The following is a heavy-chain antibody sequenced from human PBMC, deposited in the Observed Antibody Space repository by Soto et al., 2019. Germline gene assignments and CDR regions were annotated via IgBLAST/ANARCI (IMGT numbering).Heavy chain of an antibody. CDR3: AREDYTDY. Sequence: ASVKVSCKASGYSFTSYGISWVRQAPGQGLEWMGWVSGYNGNTDYAQKLQGRVTMTTDTSTSTAYMELRSLRSDDTAVYYCAREDYTDYWGQGTLVTVSS. V-gene: IGHV1-18*01. J-gene: IGHJ4*02. CDR2: VSGYNGNT. D-gene: IGHD2-2*02. CDR1: GYSFTSYG.